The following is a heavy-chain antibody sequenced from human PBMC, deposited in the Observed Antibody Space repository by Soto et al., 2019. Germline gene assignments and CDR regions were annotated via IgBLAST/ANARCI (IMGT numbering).Heavy chain of an antibody. J-gene: IGHJ5*02. V-gene: IGHV3-48*02. CDR2: ISAGSNNI. D-gene: IGHD6-6*01. CDR3: ARLYSTSSVNRWFDP. Sequence: EVQLVESGGGLVQPGVSLRLSCAASGFTFSTYSMNWVRQAPGKGLEWIAFISAGSNNIYYADSVRGRFTISRDNAENSLYLQMNSLSDEDTAVYYCARLYSTSSVNRWFDPWGQGTLVTVSS. CDR1: GFTFSTYS.